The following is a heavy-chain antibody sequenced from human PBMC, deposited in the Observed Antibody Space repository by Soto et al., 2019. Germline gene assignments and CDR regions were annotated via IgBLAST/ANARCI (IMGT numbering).Heavy chain of an antibody. Sequence: GSLRLSCAASGFTFSSYAMSWVRQAPGKGLEWVSAISGSGGSTYYADSVKGRFTISRDNSKNTLYLQMNSLRAEDTAVYYCAKAKRDSSSSQLYYFDYWGQGTLVTVSS. V-gene: IGHV3-23*01. D-gene: IGHD6-6*01. CDR1: GFTFSSYA. CDR3: AKAKRDSSSSQLYYFDY. J-gene: IGHJ4*02. CDR2: ISGSGGST.